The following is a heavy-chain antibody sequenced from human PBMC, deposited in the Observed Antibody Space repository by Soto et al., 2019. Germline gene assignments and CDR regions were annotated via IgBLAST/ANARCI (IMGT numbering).Heavy chain of an antibody. J-gene: IGHJ3*02. CDR2: ISWNSGSI. CDR1: GFTFDDYA. V-gene: IGHV3-9*01. CDR3: AKAKTTVTTTHGAFDI. D-gene: IGHD4-17*01. Sequence: EVQLVESGGGLVQPGRSLRLSCAASGFTFDDYAMHWVRQAPGKGLEWVSGISWNSGSIGYADSVKGRFTISRDNAKNSLYLQMNSLRAEDTALYYCAKAKTTVTTTHGAFDIWGQGTMVTVSS.